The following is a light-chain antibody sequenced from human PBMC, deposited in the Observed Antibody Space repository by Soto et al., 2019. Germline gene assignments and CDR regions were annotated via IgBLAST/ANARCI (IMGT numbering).Light chain of an antibody. CDR2: GAS. V-gene: IGKV3-15*01. CDR1: QSVNSN. J-gene: IGKJ3*01. Sequence: EIMMAQSPVTLSVSPGERATLSCRASQSVNSNLAWYQQKPGQAARLLIYGASTRATGIPASFIGNGAGTECTLTASSLQPEDFAVDYCQQYNNWTFTFGPGTKVDIK. CDR3: QQYNNWTFT.